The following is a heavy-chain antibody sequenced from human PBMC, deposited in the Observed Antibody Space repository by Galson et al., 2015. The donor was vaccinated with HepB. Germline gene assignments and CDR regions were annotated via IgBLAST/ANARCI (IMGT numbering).Heavy chain of an antibody. CDR1: GGTFSSYA. J-gene: IGHJ6*02. V-gene: IGHV1-69*13. D-gene: IGHD5-18*01. Sequence: SVKVSCKASGGTFSSYAISWVRQAPGQGLEWMGGIIPIFGTANYAQKFQGRVTITADESTSTAYMELSSLRSEDTAVYYCARDPGYSYGYGGYYYYYYGMDVWGQGTTVTVSS. CDR3: ARDPGYSYGYGGYYYYYYGMDV. CDR2: IIPIFGTA.